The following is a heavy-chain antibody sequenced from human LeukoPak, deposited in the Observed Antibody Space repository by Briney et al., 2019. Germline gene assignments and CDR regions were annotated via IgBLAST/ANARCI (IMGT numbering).Heavy chain of an antibody. V-gene: IGHV4-39*07. J-gene: IGHJ4*02. CDR3: AGLFSGFYSPLDY. CDR2: IYYSGST. D-gene: IGHD3-22*01. Sequence: WVRQPPGKGLEWIGSIYYSGSTYYNPSLKSRVTISIDTSKNQFSLKLSSVTAADTAVYYCAGLFSGFYSPLDYWGQGTLVTVSS.